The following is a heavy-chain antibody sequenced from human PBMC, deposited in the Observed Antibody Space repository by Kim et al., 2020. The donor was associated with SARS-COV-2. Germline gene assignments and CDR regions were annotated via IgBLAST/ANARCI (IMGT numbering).Heavy chain of an antibody. J-gene: IGHJ4*02. CDR1: GGSISSSSYY. V-gene: IGHV4-39*01. D-gene: IGHD3-10*01. Sequence: SETLSLTCTVSGGSISSSSYYWGWIRQPPGKGLEWIGSIYYSGSTYYNPSLKSRVTISVDTSKNQFSLKLSSVTAADTAVYYCARQPDKLLWFGELPDDYFDYWGQGTLVTVSS. CDR2: IYYSGST. CDR3: ARQPDKLLWFGELPDDYFDY.